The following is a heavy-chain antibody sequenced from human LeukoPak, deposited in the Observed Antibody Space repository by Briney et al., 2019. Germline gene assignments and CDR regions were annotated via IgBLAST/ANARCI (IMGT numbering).Heavy chain of an antibody. J-gene: IGHJ4*02. CDR2: ITPDGSDR. CDR3: VPGGLAVSGIDY. CDR1: GFTFNNYW. V-gene: IGHV3-7*01. Sequence: GGPLRLSCAVSGFTFNNYWMSWVRQAPGKGLEWVANITPDGSDRYYVDYLKGRVTISRDNTKSSLYLQLNSLRAEDTAVYYCVPGGLAVSGIDYWGQGALVTVSS. D-gene: IGHD6-19*01.